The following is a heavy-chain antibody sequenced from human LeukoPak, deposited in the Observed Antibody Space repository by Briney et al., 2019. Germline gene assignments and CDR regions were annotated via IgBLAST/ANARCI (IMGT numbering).Heavy chain of an antibody. CDR2: IYYSGST. CDR3: ARDSSSSLDGFDY. CDR1: GGSISSYY. D-gene: IGHD6-13*01. J-gene: IGHJ4*02. Sequence: SETLSLTCTVSGGSISSYYWSWIRQPPGKGLEWIGYIYYSGSTNYNPSLKSRVTISVDTSKNQFSLKLSSVTAADTAVYYCARDSSSSLDGFDYWGQGTLVTVSS. V-gene: IGHV4-59*01.